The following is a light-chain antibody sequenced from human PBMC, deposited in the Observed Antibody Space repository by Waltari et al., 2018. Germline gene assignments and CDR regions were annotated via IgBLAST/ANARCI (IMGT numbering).Light chain of an antibody. CDR3: CSYAGSYTGV. Sequence: QSALTQPRSVSGSPGQSVTISCTGTSSHVGGYNYVSWYQQHPGKAPKLMIYDVSKRPSGVPDRFSGSKSGNTASLTISGLQADDEADYYCCSYAGSYTGVFGTGSKVTVL. V-gene: IGLV2-11*01. CDR1: SSHVGGYNY. CDR2: DVS. J-gene: IGLJ1*01.